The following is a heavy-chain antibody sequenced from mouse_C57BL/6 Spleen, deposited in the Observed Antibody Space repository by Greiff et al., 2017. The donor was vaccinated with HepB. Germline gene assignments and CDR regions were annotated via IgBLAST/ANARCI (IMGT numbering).Heavy chain of an antibody. V-gene: IGHV2-2*01. CDR1: GFSLTSYG. CDR2: IWSGGST. D-gene: IGHD2-4*01. J-gene: IGHJ3*01. Sequence: QVQLQQSGPGLVQPSQSLSITCTVSGFSLTSYGVHWVRQSPGKGLEWLGVIWSGGSTDYNAAFISRLSISKDNSKSQVFFKMNSLQADDTAIYYCARNDDYDEAWFAYWGQGTLVTVSA. CDR3: ARNDDYDEAWFAY.